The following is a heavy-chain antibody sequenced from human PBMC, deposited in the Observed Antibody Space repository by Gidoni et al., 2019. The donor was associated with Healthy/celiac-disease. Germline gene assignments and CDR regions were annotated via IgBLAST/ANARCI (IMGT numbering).Heavy chain of an antibody. CDR1: GVTFSRYA. J-gene: IGHJ4*02. CDR3: AKDKRFLEWLFFDY. V-gene: IGHV3-23*04. Sequence: EVQLVESGGGLVQPGGSLRLSWSASGVTFSRYAMSWVRQAPGKGLEWVSAISGSGGSTYYADSVKGRFTISRDNSKNTLYLQMNSLRAEDTAVYYCAKDKRFLEWLFFDYWGQGTLVTVSS. CDR2: ISGSGGST. D-gene: IGHD3-3*01.